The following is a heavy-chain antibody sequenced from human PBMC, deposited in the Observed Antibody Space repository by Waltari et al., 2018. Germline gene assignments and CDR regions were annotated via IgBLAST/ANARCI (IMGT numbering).Heavy chain of an antibody. D-gene: IGHD3-3*01. V-gene: IGHV4-34*01. CDR3: ARGLRFLRYYMDV. J-gene: IGHJ6*03. CDR2: INHSGST. Sequence: QVQLQQWGAGLLKPSETLSLTCAVYGGSFSGYYWHWIRQPPGKGLEWIGEINHSGSTNYNPSLKSRVTISVDTSKNQFSLKLSSVTAADTAVYYCARGLRFLRYYMDVWGKGTTVTVSS. CDR1: GGSFSGYY.